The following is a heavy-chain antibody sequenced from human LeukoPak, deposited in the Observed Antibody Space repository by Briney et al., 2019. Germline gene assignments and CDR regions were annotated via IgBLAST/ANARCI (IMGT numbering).Heavy chain of an antibody. CDR3: AKSGYNRFDY. J-gene: IGHJ4*02. CDR1: GFTFSSSA. CDR2: MSGRGSGGST. Sequence: GGSLRLSCAGSGFTFSSSAMSWVRQAPGKGLEWVSSMSGRGSGGSTYYADSVKGRFTISRDNSKSTLYLQMNSLRAEDTAVYYCAKSGYNRFDYWGQGTLVTVSS. D-gene: IGHD5-24*01. V-gene: IGHV3-23*01.